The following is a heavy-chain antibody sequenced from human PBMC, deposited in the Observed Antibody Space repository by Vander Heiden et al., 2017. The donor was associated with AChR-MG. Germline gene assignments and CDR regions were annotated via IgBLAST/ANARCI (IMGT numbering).Heavy chain of an antibody. V-gene: IGHV3-30*18. Sequence: QVQLAESGGGVVQPGTSLRLSCASSAFTFSTSGMPWFRQAPGKGLEWVAVISYDVSKKYYADSVKGRFTISRDNSKNTLYLQMNSLRAEDTAVYYCAKGGSRDSVDSALDIWGQGTMVTVSS. CDR1: AFTFSTSG. CDR3: AKGGSRDSVDSALDI. D-gene: IGHD3-16*01. CDR2: ISYDVSKK. J-gene: IGHJ3*02.